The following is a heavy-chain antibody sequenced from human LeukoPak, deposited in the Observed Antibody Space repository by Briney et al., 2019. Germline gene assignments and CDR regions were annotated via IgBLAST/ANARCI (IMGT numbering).Heavy chain of an antibody. Sequence: SETLSLTCTVSGGSISSYYWSWIRQPPGKGLEWVGYIYYSGSTNYNPSLKSRVTIPVDTSKNQFSLKLSSVTAADTAVYYCARSPWNYYDSSGYRRQYFDYWGQGTLVTVSS. CDR3: ARSPWNYYDSSGYRRQYFDY. CDR1: GGSISSYY. J-gene: IGHJ4*02. V-gene: IGHV4-59*01. D-gene: IGHD3-22*01. CDR2: IYYSGST.